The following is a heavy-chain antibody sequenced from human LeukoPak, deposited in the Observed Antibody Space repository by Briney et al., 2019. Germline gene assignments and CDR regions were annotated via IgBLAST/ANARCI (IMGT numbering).Heavy chain of an antibody. D-gene: IGHD3-10*01. J-gene: IGHJ4*02. CDR2: INTADGNT. CDR1: GYTFTNYA. Sequence: GASVKVSCTTSGYTFTNYAMHWVCQAPGQRLEWMGWINTADGNTKYSQKFQGRVTITKDTSASTASMELSSLRSEDTAVYYCAVSTYYYGSTYYYDSGSYYAFDYWGQGTLVTVSS. V-gene: IGHV1-3*04. CDR3: AVSTYYYGSTYYYDSGSYYAFDY.